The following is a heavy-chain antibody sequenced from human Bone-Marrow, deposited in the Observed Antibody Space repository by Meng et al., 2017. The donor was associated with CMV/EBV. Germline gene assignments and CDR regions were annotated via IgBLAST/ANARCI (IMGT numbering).Heavy chain of an antibody. CDR1: GGSISSSSYY. J-gene: IGHJ2*01. CDR3: ARALRPYWYFDL. V-gene: IGHV4-39*07. Sequence: SETLSLTCTVSGGSISSSSYYWGWIRQPPGKGLEWIGSIYYSGSTYYNPSLKSRVTISVDTSKNQFSLKLSSVTAADTAVYYCARALRPYWYFDLWGRGTLVTVSS. CDR2: IYYSGST.